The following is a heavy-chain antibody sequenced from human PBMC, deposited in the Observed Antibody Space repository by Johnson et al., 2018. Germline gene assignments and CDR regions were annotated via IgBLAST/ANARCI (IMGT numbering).Heavy chain of an antibody. Sequence: VQLLESGGGVVRPGRSLRLSCAASGFTFSSHVMYWVRQAPGKGLEWVAVISVDGNNKYYMDAVKGRFTVSRDNTKNTLYLQMDSLRDEDTAVYYCVRRNGNYAFDVWGQGTLVTVSS. D-gene: IGHD1-7*01. CDR2: ISVDGNNK. J-gene: IGHJ4*02. CDR1: GFTFSSHV. V-gene: IGHV3-30-3*01. CDR3: VRRNGNYAFDV.